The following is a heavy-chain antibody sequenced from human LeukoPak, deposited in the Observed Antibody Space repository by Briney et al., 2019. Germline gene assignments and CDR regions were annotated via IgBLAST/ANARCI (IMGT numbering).Heavy chain of an antibody. J-gene: IGHJ4*02. V-gene: IGHV3-30*18. CDR3: AKDGGIVVVPAAILDY. CDR1: GFIFRNFG. Sequence: PGGSLRLSCAVSGFIFRNFGMHWARQAPGKGLDWVAAISYDGNDKYYADSVKGRFTISRDNSKNTLVLQMNSLRAEDTAVYYCAKDGGIVVVPAAILDYWGQGTLVTVSS. D-gene: IGHD2-2*02. CDR2: ISYDGNDK.